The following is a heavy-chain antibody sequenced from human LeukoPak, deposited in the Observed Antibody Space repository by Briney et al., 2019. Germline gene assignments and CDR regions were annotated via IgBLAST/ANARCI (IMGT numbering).Heavy chain of an antibody. CDR2: IYGSGGTT. J-gene: IGHJ4*02. V-gene: IGHV3-23*01. D-gene: IGHD1-26*01. Sequence: GGSLRLSCVASGFTFSSYAMSWVRQAPGKGLEWVSLIYGSGGTTYYADSVKGRFTISRDNSKNTLYLQMNSLRAKDTAVYYCASLIVGAAGDYWGQGTLVTVSS. CDR3: ASLIVGAAGDY. CDR1: GFTFSSYA.